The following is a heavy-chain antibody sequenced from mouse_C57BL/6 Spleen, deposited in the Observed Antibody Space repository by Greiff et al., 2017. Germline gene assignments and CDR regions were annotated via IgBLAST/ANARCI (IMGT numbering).Heavy chain of an antibody. CDR1: GYSFTGYY. CDR3: ARGTTVVEGAMDY. CDR2: INPSTGGT. D-gene: IGHD1-1*01. Sequence: VQLQQSGPELVKPGASVKISCKASGYSFTGYYMNWVKQSPEKSLEWIGEINPSTGGTTYNQKVKAKATLTVDKSSSTAYMQLKSLTSEDSAVYYCARGTTVVEGAMDYWGQGTSVTVSS. J-gene: IGHJ4*01. V-gene: IGHV1-42*01.